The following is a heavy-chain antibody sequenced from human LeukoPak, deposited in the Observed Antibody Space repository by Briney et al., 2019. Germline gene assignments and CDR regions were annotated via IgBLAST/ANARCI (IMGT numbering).Heavy chain of an antibody. Sequence: GRSLRLSCAASGFPFSSYGMHWVRQAPGKGLEWVALIWYEGSNLYYADSVKGRLTISKDSSKNTLYLHMNSLRAEDTAVYYCARDKNYYGSGSPSLNAFDIWGQGTMVTVSS. CDR2: IWYEGSNL. J-gene: IGHJ3*02. V-gene: IGHV3-33*01. CDR1: GFPFSSYG. D-gene: IGHD3-10*01. CDR3: ARDKNYYGSGSPSLNAFDI.